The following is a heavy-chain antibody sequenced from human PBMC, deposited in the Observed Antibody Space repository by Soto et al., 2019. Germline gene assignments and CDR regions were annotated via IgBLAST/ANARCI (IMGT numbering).Heavy chain of an antibody. CDR1: GDSIRSSSY. D-gene: IGHD6-13*01. J-gene: IGHJ6*02. CDR3: RRSSRYSTDV. Sequence: QLQLQESGPGLVKPSETLSLTCTVSGDSIRSSSYWGWIRQPPGKGLEWIGSIYSTGNTYYNPSLNIQVTISVDTSKNQFSLNVLSVTAADTAVYYCRRSSRYSTDVWGQGTTVTVSS. V-gene: IGHV4-39*01. CDR2: IYSTGNT.